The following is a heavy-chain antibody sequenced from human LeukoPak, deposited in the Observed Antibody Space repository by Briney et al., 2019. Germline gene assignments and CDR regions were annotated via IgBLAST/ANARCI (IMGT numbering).Heavy chain of an antibody. CDR2: ISGSGGST. D-gene: IGHD1-26*01. Sequence: GGSLRLSCAASGFSFSGYAMSWVRQAPGKGLEWVSSISGSGGSTYYADSVKGRFTISRDNSKNTLYLQMNSLRAEDTAVYYCAKCFATTEAFDIWGQGTMVTVSS. CDR3: AKCFATTEAFDI. V-gene: IGHV3-23*01. CDR1: GFSFSGYA. J-gene: IGHJ3*02.